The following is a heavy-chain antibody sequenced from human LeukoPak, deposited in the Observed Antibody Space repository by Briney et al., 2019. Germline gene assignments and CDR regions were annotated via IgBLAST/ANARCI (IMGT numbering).Heavy chain of an antibody. Sequence: GGSLRLSCAASGFTVSSNYMSWVRQAPGKGLEWVSVISGSGDSTYYADSVKGRFTISRDNSKNTLYLQMNSLRAEDTAVYYCAKDSLSSGWWSPYYYGMDVWGQGTTVTVSS. D-gene: IGHD6-19*01. V-gene: IGHV3-53*05. CDR3: AKDSLSSGWWSPYYYGMDV. CDR2: ISGSGDST. CDR1: GFTVSSNY. J-gene: IGHJ6*02.